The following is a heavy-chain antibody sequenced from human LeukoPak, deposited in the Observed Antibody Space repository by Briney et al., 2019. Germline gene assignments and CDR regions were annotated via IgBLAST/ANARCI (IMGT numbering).Heavy chain of an antibody. CDR3: AILRDGYNYRWVFDY. Sequence: SVKVSCKASGGTFSSYAISWVRQAPGQGLEWMGRIIPIFGTANYAQKFQGRVTITTDESTSTAYMELSSLRSEDTAVYYCAILRDGYNYRWVFDYWGQGTLVTVSS. V-gene: IGHV1-69*05. D-gene: IGHD5-24*01. J-gene: IGHJ4*02. CDR2: IIPIFGTA. CDR1: GGTFSSYA.